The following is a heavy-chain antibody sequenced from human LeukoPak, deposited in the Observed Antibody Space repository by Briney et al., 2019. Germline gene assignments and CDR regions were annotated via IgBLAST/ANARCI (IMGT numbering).Heavy chain of an antibody. CDR2: ISTYNGNT. Sequence: GASVKVSCKASGYTFTKYGITWVRQAPGQGLEWMGWISTYNGNTNYAQKLQGRVTMTTDTSTSTAYMELRSLISDDAAVYYCATRQGSGSLCYFDYWGQGTLVTVSS. D-gene: IGHD3-10*01. J-gene: IGHJ4*02. CDR1: GYTFTKYG. CDR3: ATRQGSGSLCYFDY. V-gene: IGHV1-18*01.